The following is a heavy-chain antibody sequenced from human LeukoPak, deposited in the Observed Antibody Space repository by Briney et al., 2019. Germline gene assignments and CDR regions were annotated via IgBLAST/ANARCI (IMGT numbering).Heavy chain of an antibody. CDR2: ISYDGSNK. CDR3: ARGLPNWQQFGSDFDY. J-gene: IGHJ4*02. CDR1: GFTFSSYG. V-gene: IGHV3-30*03. Sequence: GGSLRLSCAASGFTFSSYGMHWVRQAPGKGLEWVAVISYDGSNKYYADSVKGRFTISRDNSKNTLYLQMNSLRPEDTAVYYCARGLPNWQQFGSDFDYWGQGTLVTVSS. D-gene: IGHD5-24*01.